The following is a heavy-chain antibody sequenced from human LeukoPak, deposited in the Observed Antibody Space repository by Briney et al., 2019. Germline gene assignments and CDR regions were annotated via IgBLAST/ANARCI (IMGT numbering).Heavy chain of an antibody. V-gene: IGHV4-59*08. CDR2: IYYSGST. J-gene: IGHJ3*02. D-gene: IGHD3-22*01. CDR1: GGSISNYY. Sequence: SETLSLTCTVSGGSISNYYWSWIRQPPGKGLEWIGNIYYSGSTNYNPSLKSRVTMSVDTSKNQFSLKLSSVTAADTAVYYCARRYYDSSGYAFDIWGQGTMVTVSS. CDR3: ARRYYDSSGYAFDI.